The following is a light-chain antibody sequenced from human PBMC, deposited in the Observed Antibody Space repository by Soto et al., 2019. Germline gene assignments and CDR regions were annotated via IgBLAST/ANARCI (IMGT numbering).Light chain of an antibody. CDR3: QQSYNTPLT. V-gene: IGKV1-39*01. J-gene: IGKJ5*01. CDR2: AAS. Sequence: DIQMTQSPSSLSASVGDRVTITCRASQSISTYLNWYQQKPGKAPNLLIYAASTVQNGFPSRFSGSVSGTDFNLTISSLQPEDFATYYCQQSYNTPLTFGQGTGLEIK. CDR1: QSISTY.